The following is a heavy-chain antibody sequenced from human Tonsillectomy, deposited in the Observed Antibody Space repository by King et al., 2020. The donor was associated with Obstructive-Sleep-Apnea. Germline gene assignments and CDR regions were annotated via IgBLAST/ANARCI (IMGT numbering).Heavy chain of an antibody. CDR2: IYYSGST. CDR1: GGSISSGDYY. D-gene: IGHD3-10*01. V-gene: IGHV4-30-4*01. Sequence: VQLQESGPGLVKPSQTLSLTCTVSGGSISSGDYYWSWIRQPPGKGLEWIGDIYYSGSTYSNPSLKSRVTISLDTSKNQFSLKLSSVTAADTAVYYCARGIIWFGELRWFDPWGQGTLVTVSS. J-gene: IGHJ5*02. CDR3: ARGIIWFGELRWFDP.